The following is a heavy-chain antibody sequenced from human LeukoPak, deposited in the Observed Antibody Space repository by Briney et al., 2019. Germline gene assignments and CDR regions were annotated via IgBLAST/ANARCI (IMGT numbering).Heavy chain of an antibody. CDR3: ARGIVVVPAAVYYFDY. Sequence: SETLSLTCTVSGGSISSYYWSWIRQPAGKGLEWIGRIYTSGSTNYNPSLKSRVTMSIDTSKNQFSLKLSSVTAADTAVYYCARGIVVVPAAVYYFDYWGPGTLVTVSS. CDR1: GGSISSYY. D-gene: IGHD2-2*01. CDR2: IYTSGST. J-gene: IGHJ4*02. V-gene: IGHV4-4*07.